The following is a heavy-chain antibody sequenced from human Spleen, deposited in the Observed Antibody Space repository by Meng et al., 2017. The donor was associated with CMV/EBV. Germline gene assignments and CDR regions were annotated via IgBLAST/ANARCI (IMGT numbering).Heavy chain of an antibody. V-gene: IGHV3-23*01. CDR1: GFTFSSYA. CDR2: ISGSGGST. Sequence: GESLKISCAASGFTFSSYAMSWVRQAPGKGLEWVSAISGSGGSTYYADSVRGRFTISRDNSKNTLYLQMNSLRGEDTAVYYCARDHNWNYLSNYYYGMDVWGQGTTVTVSS. J-gene: IGHJ6*02. CDR3: ARDHNWNYLSNYYYGMDV. D-gene: IGHD1-7*01.